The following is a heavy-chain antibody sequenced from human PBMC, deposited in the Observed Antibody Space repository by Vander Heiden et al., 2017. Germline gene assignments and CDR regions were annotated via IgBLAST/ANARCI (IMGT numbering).Heavy chain of an antibody. CDR2: ISGSGGST. CDR3: AKWEIVVVPAAGGYFDY. V-gene: IGHV3-23*01. D-gene: IGHD2-2*01. CDR1: GFTFSSYA. Sequence: EVQLLESGGGLVQPGGSLRLSCAASGFTFSSYAMSWVRQAPGKGLGWVSAISGSGGSTYYADSVKGRFTISRDNSKNTLYLQMNSLRAEDTAVYYCAKWEIVVVPAAGGYFDYWGQGTLVTVSS. J-gene: IGHJ4*02.